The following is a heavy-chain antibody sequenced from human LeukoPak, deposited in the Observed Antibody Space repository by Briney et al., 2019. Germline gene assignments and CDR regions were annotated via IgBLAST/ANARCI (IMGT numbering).Heavy chain of an antibody. CDR3: ARVVMGATIVSPHPLYYFDY. CDR1: GGSISSGGYC. V-gene: IGHV4-30-2*01. J-gene: IGHJ4*02. D-gene: IGHD1-26*01. Sequence: SETLSLTCTVSGGSISSGGYCWSWIRQPPGKGLEWIGYIHHSGNTYYNPSLKSRVTISVDRSKNQFSLKLSSVTAADTAVYYCARVVMGATIVSPHPLYYFDYWSQGTLVTVSS. CDR2: IHHSGNT.